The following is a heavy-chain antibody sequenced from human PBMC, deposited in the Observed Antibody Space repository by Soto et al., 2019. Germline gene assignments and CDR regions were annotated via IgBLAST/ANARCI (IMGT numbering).Heavy chain of an antibody. D-gene: IGHD3-10*01. J-gene: IGHJ5*02. V-gene: IGHV1-3*01. CDR2: INAGNGNT. CDR1: GYTFTGYY. CDR3: ANPYGSGNSATWFAP. Sequence: ASVKVSCKASGYTFTGYYMHWVRQAPGQRLEWMGWINAGNGNTKYSQKFQGRVTITRDTSASTAYMELSSLRSEDTAVCYCANPYGSGNSATWFAPGGKGTLVTVS.